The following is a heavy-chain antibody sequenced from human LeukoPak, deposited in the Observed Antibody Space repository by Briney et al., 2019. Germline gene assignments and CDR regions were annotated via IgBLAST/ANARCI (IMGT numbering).Heavy chain of an antibody. J-gene: IGHJ4*02. Sequence: GGSLRLSCAASGFTFYDSAIHWVRQAPGRGLEWVGRIRSKAHSYATAYAASVKGRFTISRDVSKNTAYLQMNSLTTEDTAVYYCTRLTLDTSGGSGGYWGQGTLVTVSS. V-gene: IGHV3-73*01. CDR2: IRSKAHSYAT. D-gene: IGHD3-10*01. CDR3: TRLTLDTSGGSGGY. CDR1: GFTFYDSA.